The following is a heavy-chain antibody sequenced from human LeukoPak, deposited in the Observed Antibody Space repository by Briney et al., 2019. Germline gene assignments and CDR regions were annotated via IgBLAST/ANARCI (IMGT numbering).Heavy chain of an antibody. CDR3: ARLDYYGSGSYYSLDP. V-gene: IGHV5-10-1*01. CDR2: IDPSDSYT. CDR1: GYSFTSYW. Sequence: GESLKISSKGSGYSFTSYWISWVRQMPGKGLEWMGRIDPSDSYTNYSPSFQGHVTISADKSISTAYLQWSSLKASDTAMYYCARLDYYGSGSYYSLDPWGQGTLVTVSS. D-gene: IGHD3-10*01. J-gene: IGHJ5*02.